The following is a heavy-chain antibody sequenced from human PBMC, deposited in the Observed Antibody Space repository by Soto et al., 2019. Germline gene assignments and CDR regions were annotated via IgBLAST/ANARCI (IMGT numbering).Heavy chain of an antibody. J-gene: IGHJ6*02. CDR2: ISSSSSYI. V-gene: IGHV3-21*01. D-gene: IGHD3-10*01. CDR1: GFTFSSYS. Sequence: EVQLVESGGGLVKPGGSLRLSCAASGFTFSSYSMNWVRQAPGKGLEWVSSISSSSSYIYYADSVKGRFTISRDNAKNSLYLQMNILRAEDTAVYYCARERGXXXFYYYGMDVWGQGTTVTVSS. CDR3: ARERGXXXFYYYGMDV.